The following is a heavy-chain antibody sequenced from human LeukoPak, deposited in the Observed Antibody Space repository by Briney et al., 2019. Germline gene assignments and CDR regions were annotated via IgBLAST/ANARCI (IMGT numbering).Heavy chain of an antibody. Sequence: SETLSLTCAVYGGSFSGYYWSWIRQPPGKGLEWIGYIYYSGSTNYNPSLKSRVTISVDTSKNQFSLKLSSVTAADTAVYYCARAETYYYDSSGFNYWGQGTLVTVSS. D-gene: IGHD3-22*01. CDR3: ARAETYYYDSSGFNY. J-gene: IGHJ4*02. CDR1: GGSFSGYY. CDR2: IYYSGST. V-gene: IGHV4-59*01.